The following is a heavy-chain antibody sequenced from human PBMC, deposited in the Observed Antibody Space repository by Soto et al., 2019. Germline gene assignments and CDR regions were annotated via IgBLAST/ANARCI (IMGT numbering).Heavy chain of an antibody. CDR3: ARVHCGGACYGDD. V-gene: IGHV4-59*01. CDR1: GGSISSYY. CDR2: MYYSGST. J-gene: IGHJ4*01. D-gene: IGHD2-21*02. Sequence: QVQLQESGPGLVKPSETLSLTCTVSGGSISSYYWSWIRQPPWPGLDWMGYMYYSGSTNYNPSLTIRVTISVDTYRNQYSLTLSSVTAADTDGYYCARVHCGGACYGDDWGQGTPVTVSS.